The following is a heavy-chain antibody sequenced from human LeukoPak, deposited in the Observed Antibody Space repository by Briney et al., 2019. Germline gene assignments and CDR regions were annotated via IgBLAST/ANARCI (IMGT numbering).Heavy chain of an antibody. CDR2: ISYDGSNK. Sequence: GGSLRLSCAASGFTFSNYGMHCVRQAPGKGLEGGARISYDGSNKNYTDPVKVRFTISRDNSKNTLYLQMNSLRTEDTAVYYCAKGHLTGDYWGQGTLVTVSS. CDR1: GFTFSNYG. D-gene: IGHD7-27*01. CDR3: AKGHLTGDY. V-gene: IGHV3-30*18. J-gene: IGHJ4*02.